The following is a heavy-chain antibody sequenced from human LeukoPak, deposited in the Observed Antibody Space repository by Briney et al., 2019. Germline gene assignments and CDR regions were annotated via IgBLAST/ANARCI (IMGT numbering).Heavy chain of an antibody. Sequence: PGGSLRLSCAASGFTFSSYAMSWVRQAPGKGLEWVSAISGSGGSTYYADSVKGRFTISRDNSKNTLYLQMNSLRAEDTAVYYCAKVSFWSGYRYYYYGMDVWGQGTTVTVSS. D-gene: IGHD3-3*01. V-gene: IGHV3-23*01. J-gene: IGHJ6*02. CDR3: AKVSFWSGYRYYYYGMDV. CDR2: ISGSGGST. CDR1: GFTFSSYA.